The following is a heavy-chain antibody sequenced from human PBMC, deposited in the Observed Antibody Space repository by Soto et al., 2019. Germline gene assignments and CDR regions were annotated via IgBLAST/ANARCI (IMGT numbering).Heavy chain of an antibody. CDR1: GGSISSGGYY. CDR2: IYYSGST. CDR3: ARGPTLTMRKWFDP. J-gene: IGHJ5*02. V-gene: IGHV4-31*03. Sequence: SETLSLTCTVSGGSISSGGYYWSWIRQHPGKGLEWIGYIYYSGSTYYNPSLKSRVSISIDTSKNQFSLKISSVTAADTAVYYCARGPTLTMRKWFDPWGQGTQVTVSS. D-gene: IGHD4-17*01.